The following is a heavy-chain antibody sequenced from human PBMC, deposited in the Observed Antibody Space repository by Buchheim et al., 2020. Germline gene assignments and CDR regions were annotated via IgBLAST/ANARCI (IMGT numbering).Heavy chain of an antibody. CDR2: ISYDGSNK. J-gene: IGHJ6*02. V-gene: IGHV3-30*14. CDR3: ARDGTNYYDSSGYYHYYYGMDV. D-gene: IGHD3-22*01. Sequence: QVQLVESGGGVVQPGRSLRLSCAASGFTFSSYAMHWVRQAPGKGLEWVAVISYDGSNKYYADSVKGRFTISRDNSKNTLYPQMNSLRAEDTAVYYCARDGTNYYDSSGYYHYYYGMDVWGQGTT. CDR1: GFTFSSYA.